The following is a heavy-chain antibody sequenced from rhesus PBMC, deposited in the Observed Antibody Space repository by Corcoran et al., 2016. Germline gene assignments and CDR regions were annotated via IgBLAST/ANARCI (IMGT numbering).Heavy chain of an antibody. CDR3: AKEGEVGGGWYRYGKYFEF. J-gene: IGHJ1*01. Sequence: EVQLVETGGGLVQPGGSLKLACAASGLTFSSYGMSWVRQAPGKGLEEVSVINSSVGSTSSADPMKCRFTITRDKSKNTLSLQMNSRRAEDTDVYYCAKEGEVGGGWYRYGKYFEFWGQCALVTVSS. D-gene: IGHD6-37*01. V-gene: IGHV3S5*01. CDR2: INSSVGST. CDR1: GLTFSSYG.